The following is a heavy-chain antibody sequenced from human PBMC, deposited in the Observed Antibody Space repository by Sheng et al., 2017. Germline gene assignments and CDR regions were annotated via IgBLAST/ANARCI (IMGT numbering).Heavy chain of an antibody. D-gene: IGHD3-22*01. CDR2: IIPILGIA. CDR3: ARDIGYDSSGYYYYYYMDV. J-gene: IGHJ6*03. Sequence: QVQLVQSGAEVKKPGSSVKVSCKASGGTFSSYAISWVRQAPGQGLEWMGGIIPILGIANYAQKFQGRVTITADKSTSTAYMQLSSLRSEDTAVYYCARDIGYDSSGYYYYYYMDVWGKGTTVTVSS. CDR1: GGTFSSYA. V-gene: IGHV1-69*04.